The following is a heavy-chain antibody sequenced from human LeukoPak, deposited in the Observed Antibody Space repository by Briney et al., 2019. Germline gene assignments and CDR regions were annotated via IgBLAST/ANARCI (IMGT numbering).Heavy chain of an antibody. Sequence: GASLKVSCKASGYTFTGYYMHWVRQAPGQRLEWMGWINPNSGGTNYAQKFQGRVTMTRDTSISTGYMELSRLRSDDTAVYYCARAVVGATSSFDYWGQGTLVTVSS. CDR2: INPNSGGT. CDR1: GYTFTGYY. D-gene: IGHD1-26*01. CDR3: ARAVVGATSSFDY. V-gene: IGHV1-2*02. J-gene: IGHJ4*02.